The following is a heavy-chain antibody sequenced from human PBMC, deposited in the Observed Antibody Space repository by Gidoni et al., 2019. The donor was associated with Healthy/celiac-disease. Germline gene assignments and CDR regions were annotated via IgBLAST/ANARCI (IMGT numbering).Heavy chain of an antibody. CDR3: AKGTPWVWGSYRKGSFFDY. CDR2: ISYDGSNK. V-gene: IGHV3-30*18. CDR1: GFTFSSYG. Sequence: QVQLVESGGGVVQPGRSLRLSCAASGFTFSSYGMHWVRQAPGKGLEWVAVISYDGSNKYYADSVKGRFTISRDNSKNTLYLQMNSLRAEDTAVYYCAKGTPWVWGSYRKGSFFDYWGQGTLVTVS. D-gene: IGHD3-16*02. J-gene: IGHJ4*02.